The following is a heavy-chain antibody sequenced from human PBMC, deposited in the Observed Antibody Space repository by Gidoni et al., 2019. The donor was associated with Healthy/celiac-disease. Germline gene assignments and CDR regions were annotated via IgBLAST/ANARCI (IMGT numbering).Heavy chain of an antibody. V-gene: IGHV3-30-3*01. CDR1: GFTFSSYA. CDR3: AREEVYFDY. Sequence: QVQLVESGGGVVQPGRSLRLSCAASGFTFSSYAMHWVRQAPGKGLEWVAVISYDGSNKYYADSVKGRFTISRDNSKNTLYLQMNSLRAEDTAVYYCAREEVYFDYWGQGTLVTVSS. CDR2: ISYDGSNK. J-gene: IGHJ4*02.